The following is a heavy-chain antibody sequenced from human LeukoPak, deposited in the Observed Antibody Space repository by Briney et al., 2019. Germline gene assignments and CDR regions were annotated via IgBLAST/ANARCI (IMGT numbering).Heavy chain of an antibody. D-gene: IGHD2-8*02. V-gene: IGHV3-7*01. J-gene: IGHJ4*02. CDR3: ARGLVGPDY. CDR1: GFTFTDYW. CDR2: IKQDGSEK. Sequence: PGGSLRLSCAASGFTFTDYWMSWVRQAPGKGLEWVANIKQDGSEKYYVDSVKGRFTISRDNAKNSLYLQMNSLRAEDTAVYYCARGLVGPDYWGQGTLVTVSS.